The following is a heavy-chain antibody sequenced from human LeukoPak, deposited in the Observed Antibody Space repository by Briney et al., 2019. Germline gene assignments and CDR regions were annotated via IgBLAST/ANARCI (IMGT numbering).Heavy chain of an antibody. CDR2: IDARSGIT. CDR1: GFTFTIFG. V-gene: IGHV3-48*01. D-gene: IGHD3-3*01. Sequence: GGSLRLSCATSGFTFTIFGINWLRQAPGKGPEWVSYIDARSGITYYADSVQGRFTISRDNAKESVFLQMNRLRVDDTAVYYCARTYDFGRGPPGDAFDNWGQGTPVTVSS. CDR3: ARTYDFGRGPPGDAFDN. J-gene: IGHJ3*02.